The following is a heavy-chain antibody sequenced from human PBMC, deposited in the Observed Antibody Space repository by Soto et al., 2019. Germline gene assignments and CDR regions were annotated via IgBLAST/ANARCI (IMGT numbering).Heavy chain of an antibody. D-gene: IGHD3-3*01. J-gene: IGHJ6*02. CDR3: AKVGLRFLEWPNRVRGMDV. CDR2: ISGSGGST. Sequence: GGSLRLSCAASGFTFSSYAMSWVRQAPGKGLEWVSAISGSGGSTYYADSVKGRFTISRDNSKNTLYLQMNSLRAEDTAVYYCAKVGLRFLEWPNRVRGMDVWGQGTTVTVSS. CDR1: GFTFSSYA. V-gene: IGHV3-23*01.